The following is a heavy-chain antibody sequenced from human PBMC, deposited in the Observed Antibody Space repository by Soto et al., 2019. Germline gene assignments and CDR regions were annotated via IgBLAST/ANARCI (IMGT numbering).Heavy chain of an antibody. CDR3: AKDLLDSSARYDAFDV. CDR1: GFTFISYA. J-gene: IGHJ3*01. V-gene: IGHV3-23*01. D-gene: IGHD6-19*01. CDR2: ISGSGGST. Sequence: SLRLSCAASGFTFISYAMSWVRQAPGKGLEWVSTISGSGGSTYYAGSVKGRFTISRDNSKNTLHLQMNSLRAEDTAVYYCAKDLLDSSARYDAFDVWGQGTMVTVSS.